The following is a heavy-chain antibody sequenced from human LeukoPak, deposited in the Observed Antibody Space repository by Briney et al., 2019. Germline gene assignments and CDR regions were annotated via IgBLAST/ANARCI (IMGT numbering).Heavy chain of an antibody. D-gene: IGHD2-15*01. CDR2: ISQTGRIE. Sequence: GGSLRLSCAASGFPFSTHVIHWVRQAPGKGLEWVAVISQTGRIETYADSVKGRFTISRDNSRDTVYLQMHSLKTEDTAVYYCARDRAVALPTYYYYMDFWGKGTTVTVSS. V-gene: IGHV3-30*04. CDR1: GFPFSTHV. J-gene: IGHJ6*03. CDR3: ARDRAVALPTYYYYMDF.